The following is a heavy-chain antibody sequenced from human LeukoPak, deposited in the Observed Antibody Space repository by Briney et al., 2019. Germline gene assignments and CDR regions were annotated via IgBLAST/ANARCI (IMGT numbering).Heavy chain of an antibody. V-gene: IGHV3-7*05. J-gene: IGHJ4*02. CDR1: GFTFSNYW. D-gene: IGHD1-1*01. CDR2: IQQDGGQK. CDR3: ARASNPWLQLR. Sequence: GGSLRLSCAASGFTFSNYWMIWVRQAPGKGLEWVANIQQDGGQKRYADSVRGRFTGSRDNAQTSLYLHMNSLRAEDTAVYYCARASNPWLQLRWGEGTLVTVSS.